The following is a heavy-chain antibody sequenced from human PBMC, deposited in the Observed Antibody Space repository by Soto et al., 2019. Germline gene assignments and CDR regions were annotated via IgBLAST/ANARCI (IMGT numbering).Heavy chain of an antibody. CDR3: ARRLTTSVTAMGY. D-gene: IGHD4-17*01. CDR1: GFIFSDYA. V-gene: IGHV3-30-3*01. Sequence: QPGGSLRLSCSASGFIFSDYAINWVRQAPGKGLEWVAVISGDGVNKYIADSVKGRFIISRDNSRNTVFLQMNSLGLEDTAIYYCARRLTTSVTAMGYWGQGALVTVSS. CDR2: ISGDGVNK. J-gene: IGHJ4*02.